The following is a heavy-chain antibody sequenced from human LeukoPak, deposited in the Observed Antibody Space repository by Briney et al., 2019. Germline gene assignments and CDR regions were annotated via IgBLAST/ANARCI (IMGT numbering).Heavy chain of an antibody. CDR1: GGSISSSSYY. J-gene: IGHJ5*02. V-gene: IGHV4-39*01. D-gene: IGHD3-3*01. CDR2: IYYSGST. CDR3: ARHHPLVRFLGWLPSAPFDP. Sequence: PSETLSLTCTVSGGSISSSSYYWGWIRQPPGKGLEWIGSIYYSGSTYYNPSLKSRVTISVDTSKNQFSLKLSSVTAADTAVYYCARHHPLVRFLGWLPSAPFDPWGQGTLVTVSS.